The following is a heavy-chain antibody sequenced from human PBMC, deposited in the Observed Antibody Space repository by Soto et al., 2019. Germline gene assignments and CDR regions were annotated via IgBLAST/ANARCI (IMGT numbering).Heavy chain of an antibody. J-gene: IGHJ4*02. V-gene: IGHV4-4*02. D-gene: IGHD4-17*01. CDR3: ASTRGDPDYGDFAY. CDR2: IYHSGST. Sequence: QVQLQESGPGLVKPSGTLSLTCAVSGGSISSSNWWSWVRQPPGKGLEWIGEIYHSGSTNYNPSLKSRVTITVDKPKNQFTLKLSSVTAADTAVYYCASTRGDPDYGDFAYWGQGTLVTVSS. CDR1: GGSISSSNW.